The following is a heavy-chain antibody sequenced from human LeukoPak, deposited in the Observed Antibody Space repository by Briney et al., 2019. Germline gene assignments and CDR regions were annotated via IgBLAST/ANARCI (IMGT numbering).Heavy chain of an antibody. CDR3: ARDREGYCSSTSCSGSGWFDP. CDR2: INHSGST. D-gene: IGHD2-2*01. CDR1: GGSFSGYY. V-gene: IGHV4-34*01. Sequence: PSETLSLTCAVYGGSFSGYYWSWIRQPPGKGLEWIGEINHSGSTNYNPSLKSRVTISVDTSKNQFSLKLSSVTAADTAVYYCARDREGYCSSTSCSGSGWFDPWGQGTLVTVSS. J-gene: IGHJ5*02.